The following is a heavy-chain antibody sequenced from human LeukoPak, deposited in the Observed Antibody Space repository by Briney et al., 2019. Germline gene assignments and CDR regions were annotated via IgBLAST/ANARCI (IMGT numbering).Heavy chain of an antibody. J-gene: IGHJ5*02. Sequence: SETLSLTCTVSGGSISSGSYYWSWIRQPAGKGLEWIGRIYTRGSTNYNPSLKSRVTISVDTSKNQFSLKLSSVTAADTAVYYCARGGYDFWSGYSNWFDPWGQGTLVTVSP. CDR2: IYTRGST. D-gene: IGHD3-3*01. V-gene: IGHV4-61*02. CDR3: ARGGYDFWSGYSNWFDP. CDR1: GGSISSGSYY.